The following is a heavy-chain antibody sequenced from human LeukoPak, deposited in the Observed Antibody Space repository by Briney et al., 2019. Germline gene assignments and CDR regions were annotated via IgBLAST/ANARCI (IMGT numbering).Heavy chain of an antibody. Sequence: PGGSLRLSCAASGFTFSSYSMNWVRQAPRKGLEWVSSISSSSSYIYYADSVKGRFTISRDNAKNSLYLQMNSLRAEDTAVYYCARARRITMISGFDPWGQGTLVTVSS. D-gene: IGHD3-22*01. J-gene: IGHJ5*02. V-gene: IGHV3-21*01. CDR1: GFTFSSYS. CDR3: ARARRITMISGFDP. CDR2: ISSSSSYI.